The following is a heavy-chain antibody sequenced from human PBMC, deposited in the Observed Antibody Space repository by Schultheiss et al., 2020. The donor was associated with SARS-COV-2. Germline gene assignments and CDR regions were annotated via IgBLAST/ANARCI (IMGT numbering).Heavy chain of an antibody. CDR1: GFTFSDYS. Sequence: GGSLRLSCAASGFTFSDYSMNWVRQAPGKGLEWVSYISSRSNTIYYADSVKGRFTISRDNSKNTLYLQMNSLRAEDTAVYYCARDRGYFDYWGQGTLVTVSS. CDR3: ARDRGYFDY. J-gene: IGHJ4*02. V-gene: IGHV3-48*01. D-gene: IGHD3-10*01. CDR2: ISSRSNTI.